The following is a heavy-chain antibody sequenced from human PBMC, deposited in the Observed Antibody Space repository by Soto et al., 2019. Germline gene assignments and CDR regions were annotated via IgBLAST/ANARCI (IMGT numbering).Heavy chain of an antibody. CDR3: AKDHMIVIKVRFDY. CDR2: ISSSSSYI. Sequence: EVQLVESGGGLVKPGGSLRLSCAASGFTFSSYSMNWVRQAPGKGLEWVSSISSSSSYIYYADSVKGRFTISRDNAKNSLYLQMNSLRAEDTAVYYCAKDHMIVIKVRFDYWGQGTLVTVSS. J-gene: IGHJ4*02. V-gene: IGHV3-21*01. CDR1: GFTFSSYS. D-gene: IGHD3-22*01.